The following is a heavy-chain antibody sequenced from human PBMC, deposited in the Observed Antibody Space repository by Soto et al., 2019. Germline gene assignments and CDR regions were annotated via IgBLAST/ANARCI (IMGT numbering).Heavy chain of an antibody. V-gene: IGHV4-34*01. CDR3: AHRRRAPNCSGGSCYSYYYYMDV. D-gene: IGHD2-15*01. Sequence: SETLSLTCAVYGGSFSGYYWSWIRQPPGKGLEWIGEINHSGSTNYNPSLKSRVTISVDTSKNQFSLKLSSVTAADTAVYYCAHRRRAPNCSGGSCYSYYYYMDVWGKGTTVTVSS. J-gene: IGHJ6*03. CDR1: GGSFSGYY. CDR2: INHSGST.